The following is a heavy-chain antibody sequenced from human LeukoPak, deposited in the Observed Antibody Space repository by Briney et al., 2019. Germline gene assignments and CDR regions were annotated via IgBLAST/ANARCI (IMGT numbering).Heavy chain of an antibody. CDR2: IHYSGST. V-gene: IGHV4-59*01. J-gene: IGHJ4*02. CDR1: GGSITSYY. Sequence: SATLSLTCAVSGGSITSYYWSWIRQPPGKGLEWRGYIHYSGSTNYNPSLKCRVTISVDTSKNQFSLKLSSVTAADTAVYYCARVYYDSSGWRNDFDYWGQGTLVTVSS. D-gene: IGHD3-22*01. CDR3: ARVYYDSSGWRNDFDY.